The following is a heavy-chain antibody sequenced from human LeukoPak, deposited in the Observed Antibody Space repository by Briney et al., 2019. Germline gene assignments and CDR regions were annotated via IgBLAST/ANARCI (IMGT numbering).Heavy chain of an antibody. CDR1: GFTFSSYS. D-gene: IGHD2-21*01. CDR3: AKDSDSRAYIDY. J-gene: IGHJ4*02. Sequence: PGGSLRLSCAASGFTFSSYSMNWVRQAPGKGLEWVSSISSSSSYIYYADSVKGRFTISRDNAKNSLYLQMNSLRAEDTALYYCAKDSDSRAYIDYWGQGTLVTVSS. CDR2: ISSSSSYI. V-gene: IGHV3-21*04.